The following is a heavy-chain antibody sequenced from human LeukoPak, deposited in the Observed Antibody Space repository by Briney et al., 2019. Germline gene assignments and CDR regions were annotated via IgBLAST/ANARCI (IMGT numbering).Heavy chain of an antibody. CDR2: MSDIGPNT. J-gene: IGHJ3*02. Sequence: PGGSLRLSCAASGFTFSSYAMTWIRQSPGKGLEWVSSMSDIGPNTYYADSVKGRFTISRDTSKNTLFLQMNSLRAEDTAVYYCARGVVITQDAFDIWGQGTMVTVSS. D-gene: IGHD3-22*01. V-gene: IGHV3-23*01. CDR3: ARGVVITQDAFDI. CDR1: GFTFSSYA.